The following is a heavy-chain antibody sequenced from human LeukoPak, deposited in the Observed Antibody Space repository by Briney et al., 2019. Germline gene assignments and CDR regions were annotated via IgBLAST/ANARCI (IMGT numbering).Heavy chain of an antibody. D-gene: IGHD3-10*02. V-gene: IGHV2-5*02. CDR2: IYWDDDK. J-gene: IGHJ3*02. Sequence: SGPTLVNPTQTLTLTCTFSGFSLSTSGVGVGWIRQPPGKALEWLALIYWDDDKRYSPSLKSRLTITKDTSKNQVVLTMTNMDPVDTATSYCAHLSITMSPIAFDIWGQGTMVTVSS. CDR3: AHLSITMSPIAFDI. CDR1: GFSLSTSGVG.